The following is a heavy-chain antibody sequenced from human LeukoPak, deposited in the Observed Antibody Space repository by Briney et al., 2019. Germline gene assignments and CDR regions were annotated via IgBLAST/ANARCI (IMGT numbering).Heavy chain of an antibody. Sequence: PGGSLRLSCAASGFTFSDYYMSWIRQAPGKGLEWVSYISSSGSTIYYADSVKGRFTISRDNAKNSLYLQMNSLRAEDTAVYYCARNYYDSSGYYNIKFDYWGQGTLVTVSS. D-gene: IGHD3-22*01. CDR1: GFTFSDYY. V-gene: IGHV3-11*01. CDR2: ISSSGSTI. CDR3: ARNYYDSSGYYNIKFDY. J-gene: IGHJ4*02.